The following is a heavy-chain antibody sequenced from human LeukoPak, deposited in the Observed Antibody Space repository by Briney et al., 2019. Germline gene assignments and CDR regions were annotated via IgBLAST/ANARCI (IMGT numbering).Heavy chain of an antibody. V-gene: IGHV1-18*01. D-gene: IGHD1-26*01. CDR3: AREGGIVGALDY. Sequence: ASVKVSCKASGYTFTSYGISWVRQAPGQGLECMGWIKGYNGDTNYAQKFQDRVTMTTDTSTSTAYMELRSLRSDDTAVYYCAREGGIVGALDYWGQGTLVTVSS. CDR2: IKGYNGDT. J-gene: IGHJ4*02. CDR1: GYTFTSYG.